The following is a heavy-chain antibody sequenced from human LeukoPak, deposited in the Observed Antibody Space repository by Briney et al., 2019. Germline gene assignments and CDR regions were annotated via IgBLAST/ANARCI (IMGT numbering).Heavy chain of an antibody. Sequence: GESLKISCKGSGYSFTSYWIGWVHQMPGKGLEWMGIIYPGDSDTRYSPSFQGQVTISADKSISTAYLQWSSLKASDTAMYYCARPGEPAYSSGWYEMDYWGQGTLVTVSS. CDR3: ARPGEPAYSSGWYEMDY. CDR1: GYSFTSYW. J-gene: IGHJ4*02. D-gene: IGHD6-19*01. V-gene: IGHV5-51*07. CDR2: IYPGDSDT.